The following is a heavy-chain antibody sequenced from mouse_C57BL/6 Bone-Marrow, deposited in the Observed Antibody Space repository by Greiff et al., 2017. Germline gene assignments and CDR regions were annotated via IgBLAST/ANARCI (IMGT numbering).Heavy chain of an antibody. J-gene: IGHJ1*03. CDR2: LSNLAYSI. V-gene: IGHV5-15*01. D-gene: IGHD1-1*01. CDR1: GFTFSDYG. Sequence: EVKLVESGGGLVQPGGSLKLSCAASGFTFSDYGMAWVRQAPRKGPEWVAFLSNLAYSIYYADTVTGRFTISRGNAKNTLYMEMSSLRSEDTAMYYCARDYYGSSSWYFDVWGTGTTVTVSS. CDR3: ARDYYGSSSWYFDV.